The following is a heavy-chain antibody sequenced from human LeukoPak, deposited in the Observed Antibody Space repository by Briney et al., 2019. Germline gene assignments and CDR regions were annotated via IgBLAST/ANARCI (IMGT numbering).Heavy chain of an antibody. CDR1: GFTFSSDW. V-gene: IGHV3-7*03. Sequence: GGSLRLSCAASGFTFSSDWMNWVRQAPGKGLEWVATINQDGSVKYYVDSVKGRFTISRDNTKNSLYLQMNSLTAEDTAVYYCARDLTPVVAATTGAFDIWGQGTMVTVSS. CDR2: INQDGSVK. CDR3: ARDLTPVVAATTGAFDI. D-gene: IGHD2-15*01. J-gene: IGHJ3*02.